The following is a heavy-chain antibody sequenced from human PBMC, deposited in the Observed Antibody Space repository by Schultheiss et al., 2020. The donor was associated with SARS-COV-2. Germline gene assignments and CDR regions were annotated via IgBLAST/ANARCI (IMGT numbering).Heavy chain of an antibody. Sequence: GGSLRLSCAASGFTVSSNYMSWVRQAPGKGLEWVSVIYSGGSTYYADSVKGRFTISRDNAKNSLYLQMNSLRAEDTAVYYCARDRVSYNWDYAFDYWGQGTLVTVSS. CDR2: IYSGGST. D-gene: IGHD1-7*01. CDR1: GFTVSSNY. V-gene: IGHV3-53*01. J-gene: IGHJ4*02. CDR3: ARDRVSYNWDYAFDY.